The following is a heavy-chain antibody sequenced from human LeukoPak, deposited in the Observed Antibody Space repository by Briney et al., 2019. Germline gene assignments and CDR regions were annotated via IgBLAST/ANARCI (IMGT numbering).Heavy chain of an antibody. J-gene: IGHJ6*02. D-gene: IGHD3-10*01. V-gene: IGHV3-74*01. CDR2: INSDGSST. CDR1: GFIFSSYW. Sequence: GGSLRLSCAASGFIFSSYWMHWVRQAPGKGLVWVSHINSDGSSTSYADSVKGRFTISRDNAKNTLYLQVNSLRAEDTAVYYCAREFPDYYGSGSKYGMDVWGQGTTVTVSS. CDR3: AREFPDYYGSGSKYGMDV.